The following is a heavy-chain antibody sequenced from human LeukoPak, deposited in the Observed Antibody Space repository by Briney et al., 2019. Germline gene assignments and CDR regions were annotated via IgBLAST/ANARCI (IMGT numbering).Heavy chain of an antibody. V-gene: IGHV1-46*01. CDR3: ARGHDYGDYEPILFDY. J-gene: IGHJ4*02. Sequence: ASVNVSCKASGYTFTIYYMHWVRQAPGQGLEWMGIINPSGGSTSYAQKFQGRVTMTRDTSTSTVYMELSSLRSEDTAVDYCARGHDYGDYEPILFDYWGQGTLVTVSS. D-gene: IGHD4-17*01. CDR2: INPSGGST. CDR1: GYTFTIYY.